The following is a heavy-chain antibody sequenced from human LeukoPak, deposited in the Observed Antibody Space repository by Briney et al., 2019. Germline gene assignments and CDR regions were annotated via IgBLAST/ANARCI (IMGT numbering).Heavy chain of an antibody. CDR3: ARLQDDCSSTSCYFYYYYYMDV. CDR2: IYHSGST. D-gene: IGHD2-2*01. V-gene: IGHV4-38-2*01. Sequence: PSETLSLTCAVSGYSISSGYYWGWIRQPPGKGLEWIGSIYHSGSTYYNPSLKSRVTISVDTSKNQFSLKLSSVTAADTAVYYCARLQDDCSSTSCYFYYYYYMDVWGKGTTVTVSS. CDR1: GYSISSGYY. J-gene: IGHJ6*03.